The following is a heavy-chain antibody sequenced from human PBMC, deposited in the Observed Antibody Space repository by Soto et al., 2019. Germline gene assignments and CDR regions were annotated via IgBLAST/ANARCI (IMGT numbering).Heavy chain of an antibody. Sequence: QITLKESGPTLVKPTQTLTLTCTFSGFSLSTSGVGVGWIRQPPGKALEWLALIYWDDDKRYSPSLKSRLTIXXDXSXXQVVLTTTNMDPVDTATYYCAHVSVDTAMVPPADYWGQGTLVTVSS. CDR3: AHVSVDTAMVPPADY. J-gene: IGHJ4*02. CDR1: GFSLSTSGVG. CDR2: IYWDDDK. D-gene: IGHD5-18*01. V-gene: IGHV2-5*02.